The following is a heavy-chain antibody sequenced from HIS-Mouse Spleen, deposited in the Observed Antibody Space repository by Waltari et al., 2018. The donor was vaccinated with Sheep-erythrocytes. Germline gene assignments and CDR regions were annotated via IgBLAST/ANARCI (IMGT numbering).Heavy chain of an antibody. J-gene: IGHJ4*02. Sequence: STNYNPSLKSRVTISVDTSKNQFSLKLSSVTAADTAVYYCARDPAPHYFDYWGQGTLVTVSS. V-gene: IGHV4-59*01. CDR3: ARDPAPHYFDY. CDR2: ST.